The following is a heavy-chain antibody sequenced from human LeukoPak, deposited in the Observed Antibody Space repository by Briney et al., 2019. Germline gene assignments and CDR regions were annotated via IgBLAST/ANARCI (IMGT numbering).Heavy chain of an antibody. J-gene: IGHJ4*02. CDR2: ISAYNGNT. Sequence: EASVKVSCKASGYTFTSYGISWVRQAPGQGLEWMGWISAYNGNTNYAQKLQGRVTMTTDTSTSTAYMELRSLRSDDTAVYYYARDLRAYCSGGSCSYFDYWGQGTLVTVSS. CDR1: GYTFTSYG. V-gene: IGHV1-18*01. CDR3: ARDLRAYCSGGSCSYFDY. D-gene: IGHD2-15*01.